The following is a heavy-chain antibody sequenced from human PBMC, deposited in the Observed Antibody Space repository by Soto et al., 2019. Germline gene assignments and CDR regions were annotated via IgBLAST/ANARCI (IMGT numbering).Heavy chain of an antibody. CDR3: AKDLAPPFTRAYYYYGMDV. Sequence: GGSLRLSCAASGFTFSSYRMNWVRQAPGKGLEWVAVISYDGSNKYYADSVKGRFTISRDNSKNTLYLQMNSLRAEDTAVYYCAKDLAPPFTRAYYYYGMDVWGQGTTVTVSS. J-gene: IGHJ6*02. CDR1: GFTFSSYR. V-gene: IGHV3-30*18. CDR2: ISYDGSNK.